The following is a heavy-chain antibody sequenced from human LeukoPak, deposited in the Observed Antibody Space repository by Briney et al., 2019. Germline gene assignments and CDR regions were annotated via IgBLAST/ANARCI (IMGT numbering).Heavy chain of an antibody. CDR3: ARGGANYYGSGSHDY. D-gene: IGHD3-10*01. CDR2: IYYSGST. V-gene: IGHV4-31*03. Sequence: PSQTLSLTCTVSGGSISSGGYYWSWIRQHPGKGLEWIGYIYYSGSTYYNPSLKSRVTISVDTSKNQFSLKLSSVTAADTAVYCCARGGANYYGSGSHDYWGQGTLVTVSS. CDR1: GGSISSGGYY. J-gene: IGHJ4*02.